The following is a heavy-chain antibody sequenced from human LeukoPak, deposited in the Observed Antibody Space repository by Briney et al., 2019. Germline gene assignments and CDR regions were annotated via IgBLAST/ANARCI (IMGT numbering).Heavy chain of an antibody. CDR2: IYYSGST. V-gene: IGHV4-39*01. D-gene: IGHD6-13*01. Sequence: IPSETLSLTCTVSGGSISSRSYCWGWIRQPPGKGLEWIGSIYYSGSTYYNPPLKSRVTISVDTSKNQFSLKLSSVTAADTAVYYCAGGIVAAGTGWFDPWGQGTLVTVSS. J-gene: IGHJ5*02. CDR1: GGSISSRSYC. CDR3: AGGIVAAGTGWFDP.